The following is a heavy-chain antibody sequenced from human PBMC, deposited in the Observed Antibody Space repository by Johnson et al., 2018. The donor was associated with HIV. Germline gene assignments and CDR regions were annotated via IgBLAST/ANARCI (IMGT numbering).Heavy chain of an antibody. J-gene: IGHJ3*02. CDR2: IWYDGSNK. Sequence: QMQLVESGGGVVRPGGSLRLSCAASGFTFDDYGMSWVRQAPGKGLEWVAVIWYDGSNKYYADSVRGRFTISRDNAKNSLYLQMNSLRAEDTALYYCALTRGGAFDIWGQGTMVTVSS. V-gene: IGHV3-33*03. CDR1: GFTFDDYG. CDR3: ALTRGGAFDI. D-gene: IGHD3-16*01.